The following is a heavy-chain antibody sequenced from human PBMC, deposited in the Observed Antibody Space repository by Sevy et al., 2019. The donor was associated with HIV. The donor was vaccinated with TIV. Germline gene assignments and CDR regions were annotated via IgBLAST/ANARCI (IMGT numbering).Heavy chain of an antibody. J-gene: IGHJ6*02. Sequence: SETLSLTCTVSADSISGYYWSWIRQPPGKGLEWIGYIYYSRSTTYNPSLKSRVTISKDTSKNQFSLKLSSVTAADTAVYYCARGDPELFYGMDVWGQGTTVTVSS. CDR2: IYYSRST. D-gene: IGHD1-7*01. CDR3: ARGDPELFYGMDV. V-gene: IGHV4-59*01. CDR1: ADSISGYY.